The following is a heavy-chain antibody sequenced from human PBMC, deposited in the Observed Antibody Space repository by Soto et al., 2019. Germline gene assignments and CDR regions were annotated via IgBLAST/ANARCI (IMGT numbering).Heavy chain of an antibody. CDR2: ISYDGSNK. V-gene: IGHV3-30*03. Sequence: QVQLVESGGGVVQPGRSLRLSCAASGFTFSSYGMHWVRQAPGKGLEWVAVISYDGSNKYYADSVKGRFTISRDNSKNTLYLQMNSLRAEDTAVYYCAQPTGDYYSGMDVWGQGTTVTVSS. D-gene: IGHD2-8*02. CDR3: AQPTGDYYSGMDV. CDR1: GFTFSSYG. J-gene: IGHJ6*02.